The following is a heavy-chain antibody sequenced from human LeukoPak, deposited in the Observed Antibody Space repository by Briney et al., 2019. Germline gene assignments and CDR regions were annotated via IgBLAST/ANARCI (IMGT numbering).Heavy chain of an antibody. V-gene: IGHV1-2*02. CDR1: GYTFTSYG. D-gene: IGHD5-24*01. CDR3: ARPRDGYNYDAFDI. J-gene: IGHJ3*02. Sequence: ASVKVSRKPSGYTFTSYGISWVRQAPGQGLEWMGWINPNSGGTNYAQKFQGRVTMTRDTSISTAYMELSRLRSDDTAVYYCARPRDGYNYDAFDIWGQGTMVTVSS. CDR2: INPNSGGT.